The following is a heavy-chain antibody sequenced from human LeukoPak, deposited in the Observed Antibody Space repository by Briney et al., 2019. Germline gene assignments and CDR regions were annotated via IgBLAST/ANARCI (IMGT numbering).Heavy chain of an antibody. CDR1: GYTFTSYD. CDR3: ARHLSGVTGYTYGRGIDY. J-gene: IGHJ4*02. V-gene: IGHV1-8*01. Sequence: VASVKVSCKASGYTFTSYDINWVRQATGQGLEWMGWMNPNSGNTGYAQKFQGRVTMTRNTSVSTAYMELSSLRSEDTAVYYCARHLSGVTGYTYGRGIDYWGQGTLVTVSS. CDR2: MNPNSGNT. D-gene: IGHD5-18*01.